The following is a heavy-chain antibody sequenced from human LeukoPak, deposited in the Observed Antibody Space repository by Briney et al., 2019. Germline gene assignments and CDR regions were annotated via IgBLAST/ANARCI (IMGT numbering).Heavy chain of an antibody. Sequence: ASVKVSCKASGYTFTGYYMHWVRQAPGQGLEWMGRINPNSGGTNYALKFQGRVTMTRDTSISTAYMELSRLRSDDTAVYYCARGGTYYYDSSGYPSGFDYWGQGTLVTVSS. CDR1: GYTFTGYY. CDR2: INPNSGGT. V-gene: IGHV1-2*06. CDR3: ARGGTYYYDSSGYPSGFDY. J-gene: IGHJ4*02. D-gene: IGHD3-22*01.